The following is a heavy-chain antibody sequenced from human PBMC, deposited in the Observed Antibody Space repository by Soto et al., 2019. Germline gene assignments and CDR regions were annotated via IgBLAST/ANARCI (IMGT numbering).Heavy chain of an antibody. CDR1: GFTFSNYA. V-gene: IGHV3-23*01. CDR2: ISGSGGST. Sequence: GGSLRLSCAASGFTFSNYAMSWVRQAPGKGLEWVSAISGSGGSTYYADSVKGRFTISRDNSKTALYLQMNSLRAEDSAVYYCAKDQEKTAIRWFDPWGQGTLVTVSS. J-gene: IGHJ5*02. CDR3: AKDQEKTAIRWFDP. D-gene: IGHD2-21*02.